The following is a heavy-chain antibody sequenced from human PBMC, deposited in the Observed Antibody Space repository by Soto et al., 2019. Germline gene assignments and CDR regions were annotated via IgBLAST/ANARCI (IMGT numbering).Heavy chain of an antibody. D-gene: IGHD2-2*01. V-gene: IGHV5-10-1*01. CDR3: ARLYCTTSTCDSWFDP. CDR2: IDPRGSYV. Sequence: GESLKISCTGFGYTFTTFWISWVRQMPGKGLEWMGRIDPRGSYVKYSPSFQGHVTISVDKSISTAYLQWGSLKASDTPMYYCARLYCTTSTCDSWFDPWGQGTLVTVSS. CDR1: GYTFTTFW. J-gene: IGHJ5*02.